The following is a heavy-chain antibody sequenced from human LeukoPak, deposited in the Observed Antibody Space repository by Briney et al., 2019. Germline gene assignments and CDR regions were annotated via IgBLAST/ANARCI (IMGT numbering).Heavy chain of an antibody. CDR3: ARVSYDSSGYYYVGY. Sequence: SETLSLTCTVSGGSISSSSYYWGWIRQPPGKGLEWIGSIYYSGSTYYHPSLKSRVTISVDTSKNQFSLKLSSVTDADTAVYYCARVSYDSSGYYYVGYWGQGTLVTVSS. CDR1: GGSISSSSYY. CDR2: IYYSGST. J-gene: IGHJ4*02. V-gene: IGHV4-39*07. D-gene: IGHD3-22*01.